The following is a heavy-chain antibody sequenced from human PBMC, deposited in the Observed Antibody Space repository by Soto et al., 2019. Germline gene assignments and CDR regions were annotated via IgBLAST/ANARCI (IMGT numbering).Heavy chain of an antibody. V-gene: IGHV3-30-3*01. Sequence: PGGTLRLSXAASGFTFSSYAMHWVRQAPGKGLEWVAVISYDGSNKYYADSVKGRFTISGDNSKNTLYLQMNSLKAEDTAVYYCARAPLHYYDSSGYYYVTSPFDYWGQGTLVTVSS. J-gene: IGHJ4*02. CDR2: ISYDGSNK. D-gene: IGHD3-22*01. CDR1: GFTFSSYA. CDR3: ARAPLHYYDSSGYYYVTSPFDY.